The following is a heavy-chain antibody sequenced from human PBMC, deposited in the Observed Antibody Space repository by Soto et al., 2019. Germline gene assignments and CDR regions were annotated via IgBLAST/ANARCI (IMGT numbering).Heavy chain of an antibody. CDR1: GYTFTGYY. Sequence: ASVKVSCKASGYTFTGYYMHWVRQAPGQGLEWMGWINPNSGGTNYAQKFQGWVTMTRDTSISTAYMELSRLRSDDTAVYYCARGHSSGSENRGADHLNAFDIWGQGTMVTVSS. J-gene: IGHJ3*02. CDR2: INPNSGGT. CDR3: ARGHSSGSENRGADHLNAFDI. D-gene: IGHD3-10*01. V-gene: IGHV1-2*04.